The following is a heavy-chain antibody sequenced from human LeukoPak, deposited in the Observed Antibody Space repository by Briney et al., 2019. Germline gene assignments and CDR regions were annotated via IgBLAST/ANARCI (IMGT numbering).Heavy chain of an antibody. V-gene: IGHV1-18*01. CDR2: ISAYSGNT. Sequence: VASVKVSCKASGYTFSTYGISWVRQAPGQGLEWMGWISAYSGNTNYAQKLQGRVTMTTDTSTSTAYMELRSLRSDDTAVYYCARYSGSYSGSFLDWGQGTLVTVSS. CDR1: GYTFSTYG. D-gene: IGHD1-26*01. CDR3: ARYSGSYSGSFLD. J-gene: IGHJ4*02.